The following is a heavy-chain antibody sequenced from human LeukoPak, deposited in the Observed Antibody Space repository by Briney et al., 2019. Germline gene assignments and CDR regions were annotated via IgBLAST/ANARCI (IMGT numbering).Heavy chain of an antibody. CDR3: AKSGGYGLIDY. CDR2: IYYSGST. D-gene: IGHD1-26*01. Sequence: TSETLSLTCTVSGGSISSSSYYWGWIRQPPGKGLEWIGSIYYSGSTYYNPSLKSRVTISVDTSKNQFSLKLSSVTAADTAMYYCAKSGGYGLIDYWGQGTLVTVSS. CDR1: GGSISSSSYY. V-gene: IGHV4-39*01. J-gene: IGHJ4*02.